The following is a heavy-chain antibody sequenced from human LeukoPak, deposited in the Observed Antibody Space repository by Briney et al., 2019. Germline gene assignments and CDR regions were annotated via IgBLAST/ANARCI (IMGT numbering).Heavy chain of an antibody. V-gene: IGHV4-38-2*01. D-gene: IGHD6-13*01. CDR3: ARGQGAAVFLPLDY. Sequence: KASETLSLTCAVSGYSISSGYYWGWIRPPPGKGLEWIGSIYHSGSTYYNPSLKSRVTISVDTSKNQFSLKLSSVTAADTAVYYCARGQGAAVFLPLDYWGQGTLVTVSS. J-gene: IGHJ4*02. CDR2: IYHSGST. CDR1: GYSISSGYY.